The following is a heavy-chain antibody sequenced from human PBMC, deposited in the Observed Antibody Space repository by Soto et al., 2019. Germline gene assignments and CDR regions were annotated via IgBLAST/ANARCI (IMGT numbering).Heavy chain of an antibody. D-gene: IGHD3-16*02. Sequence: GSLRLSCAASGFTFSSYSMNWVRQAPGKGLEWVSSISSSSSYIYYADSVKGRFTISRDNAKNSLYLQMNSLRAEDTAVYYCARGQVGRLGELSSYYYYYGMDVWGQGTTVTVSS. V-gene: IGHV3-21*01. J-gene: IGHJ6*02. CDR2: ISSSSSYI. CDR3: ARGQVGRLGELSSYYYYYGMDV. CDR1: GFTFSSYS.